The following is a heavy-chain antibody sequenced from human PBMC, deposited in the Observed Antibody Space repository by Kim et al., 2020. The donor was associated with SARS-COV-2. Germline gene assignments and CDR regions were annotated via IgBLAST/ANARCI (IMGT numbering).Heavy chain of an antibody. D-gene: IGHD1-26*01. V-gene: IGHV4-34*01. CDR3: ARTEIVVGSPPFDY. J-gene: IGHJ4*02. CDR1: GGSFSGYY. CDR2: INHSGST. Sequence: SETLSLTCAVYGGSFSGYYWSWIRQPPGKGLEWIGEINHSGSTNYNPSLKSRVTISVDTSKNQFSLKLSSVTAADTAVYYCARTEIVVGSPPFDYWGQGTLVTVSS.